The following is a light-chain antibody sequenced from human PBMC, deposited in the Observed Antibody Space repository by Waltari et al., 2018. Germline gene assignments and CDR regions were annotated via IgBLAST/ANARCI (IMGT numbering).Light chain of an antibody. CDR1: SADVGLYNL. J-gene: IGLJ1*01. CDR2: EVN. CDR3: CSYAGSATYV. V-gene: IGLV2-23*02. Sequence: SALTQPASVSGSPGQSITSPGIGSSADVGLYNLVSWYQQHPGQAPKFLMFEVNKRPSVISDRFSGSKSGNTASLTISGLQAEDEADYYCCSYAGSATYVFGSGTRVTVL.